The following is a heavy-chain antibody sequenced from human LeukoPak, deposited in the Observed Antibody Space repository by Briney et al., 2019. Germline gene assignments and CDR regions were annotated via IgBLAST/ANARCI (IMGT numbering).Heavy chain of an antibody. CDR3: ARALAAAGRPFNWFDP. D-gene: IGHD6-13*01. V-gene: IGHV4-4*07. CDR2: IYTSGST. CDR1: GGSISSYY. J-gene: IGHJ5*02. Sequence: SETLSLTCTVFGGSISSYYWSWIRQPAGKGLEWIGRIYTSGSTNYNPSLKSRVTMSVDTSKNQFSLKLSSVTAADTAVYYCARALAAAGRPFNWFDPWGQGTLVTVSS.